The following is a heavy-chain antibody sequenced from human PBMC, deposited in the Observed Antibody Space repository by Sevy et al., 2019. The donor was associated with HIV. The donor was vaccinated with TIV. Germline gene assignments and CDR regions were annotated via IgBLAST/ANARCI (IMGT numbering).Heavy chain of an antibody. Sequence: GGSLRLSCAASGFTFSSSDMHWVRQPPGKGLEWVAVIWNDGSKKYYADSVKGRFTISTDNSKNTLYLQMNSLRAEDTAVYYCARDGGDCNNGVCYYFDYWGQGTLVTVSS. J-gene: IGHJ4*02. D-gene: IGHD2-8*01. V-gene: IGHV3-33*01. CDR2: IWNDGSKK. CDR1: GFTFSSSD. CDR3: ARDGGDCNNGVCYYFDY.